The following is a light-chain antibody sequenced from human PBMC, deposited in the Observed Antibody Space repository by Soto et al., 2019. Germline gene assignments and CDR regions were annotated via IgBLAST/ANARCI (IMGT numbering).Light chain of an antibody. Sequence: DIVLTQSPATLSLFPGERATLSCRASQSVSSYLAWYQQKPGQAPRLLIYAAANRATGIPARFSGSGSGTDFTLTISSLQSEDFADYYGQQRRSWPLTFGGGTKVEIK. J-gene: IGKJ4*01. CDR3: QQRRSWPLT. V-gene: IGKV3-11*01. CDR2: AAA. CDR1: QSVSSY.